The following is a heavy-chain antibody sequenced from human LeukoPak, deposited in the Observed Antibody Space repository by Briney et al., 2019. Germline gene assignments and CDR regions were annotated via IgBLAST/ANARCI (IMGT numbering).Heavy chain of an antibody. CDR1: GFTFSSCS. J-gene: IGHJ4*02. CDR3: AKASYGLFDY. Sequence: GGSLRLSCAASGFTFSSCSMSWVRQAPGKGLEWVSSISSSSSYIYYADSVKGRFTISRDNSKNTLYLQMNSLRAEDTAVYYCAKASYGLFDYWGQGTLVTVSS. CDR2: ISSSSSYI. D-gene: IGHD4-17*01. V-gene: IGHV3-21*04.